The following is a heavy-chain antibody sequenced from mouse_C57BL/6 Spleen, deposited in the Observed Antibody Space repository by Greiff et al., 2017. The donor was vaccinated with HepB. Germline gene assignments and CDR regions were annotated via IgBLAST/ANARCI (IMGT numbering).Heavy chain of an antibody. Sequence: QVQLQQPGAELVKPGASVKLSCKASGYTFTSYWMQWVKQRPGQGLEWIGEIDPSDSDTNYNQKFKGKATLTVDTSSSTAYMQLSSLTSEESAVYYCAKGGNYYGSSYVDYWGQGTTLTVSS. CDR3: AKGGNYYGSSYVDY. CDR1: GYTFTSYW. J-gene: IGHJ2*01. CDR2: IDPSDSDT. V-gene: IGHV1-50*01. D-gene: IGHD1-1*01.